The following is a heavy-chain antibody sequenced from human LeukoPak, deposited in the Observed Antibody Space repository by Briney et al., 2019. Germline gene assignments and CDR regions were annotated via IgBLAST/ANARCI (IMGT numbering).Heavy chain of an antibody. CDR1: GFTFSSYA. J-gene: IGHJ4*02. Sequence: GGSLRLSCEASGFTFSSYAMSWVRQAPGKGLAWVSVTSSSADSTYYADSVKGRFTISRDNSKNTLYLQMNNLRAEDTAVYYCAKPLEKYTYGGNFDYWGQGILVTVSS. CDR2: TSSSADST. V-gene: IGHV3-23*01. D-gene: IGHD4-23*01. CDR3: AKPLEKYTYGGNFDY.